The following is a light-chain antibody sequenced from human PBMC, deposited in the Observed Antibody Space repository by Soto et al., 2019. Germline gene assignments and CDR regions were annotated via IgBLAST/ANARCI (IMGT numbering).Light chain of an antibody. CDR2: AAS. Sequence: DIQMTQSRASLSASVGGRITITCGASQGISNYLAWYQQKPGKVPKLLIYAASTLQSGVPSRFSGSGSGTDFTLTISSLQPEDVATYYCQKYNSAPLTFGGGTKVDIK. J-gene: IGKJ4*01. CDR3: QKYNSAPLT. V-gene: IGKV1-27*01. CDR1: QGISNY.